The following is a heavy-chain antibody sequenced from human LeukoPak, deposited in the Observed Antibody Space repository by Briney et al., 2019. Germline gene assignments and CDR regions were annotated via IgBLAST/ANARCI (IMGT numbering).Heavy chain of an antibody. Sequence: ASVKVSCKASGGTFSNYAISWVRKAPGQGLEWMGRIIPILGIANYAQKFQGRVTITADKSTSTAYMELSSLRSEDTAVYYCARDYPRWFGELSDWGQGTLVTVSS. J-gene: IGHJ4*02. CDR1: GGTFSNYA. V-gene: IGHV1-69*04. D-gene: IGHD3-10*01. CDR3: ARDYPRWFGELSD. CDR2: IIPILGIA.